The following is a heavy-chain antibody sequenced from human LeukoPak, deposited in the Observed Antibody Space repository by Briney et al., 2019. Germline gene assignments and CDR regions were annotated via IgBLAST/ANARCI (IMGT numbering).Heavy chain of an antibody. J-gene: IGHJ6*03. CDR2: IYTSGST. V-gene: IGHV4-4*07. CDR1: GGSISSYY. CDR3: ARELNRSWYYYYYMDV. Sequence: PSETLSLTCTVSGGSISSYYWSWIPQPAGKGLEWIGRIYTSGSTNYNPSLKSRVTMSVDTSKNQFSLKLSSVTAADTAVYYCARELNRSWYYYYYMDVWGKGTTVTVSS. D-gene: IGHD1-14*01.